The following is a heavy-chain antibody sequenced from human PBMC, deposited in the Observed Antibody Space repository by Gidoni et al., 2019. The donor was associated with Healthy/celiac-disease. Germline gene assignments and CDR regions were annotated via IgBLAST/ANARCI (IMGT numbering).Heavy chain of an antibody. Sequence: QVQLQESGPGLVKPSETLSLTCPVPGGSISSYYWSWIRQPPGKGLEWIGYIYYSGSTNYNPSLKSRVTISVDTSKNQFSLKLSSVTAADTAVYYCARLRAPGAPGYYFDYWGQGTLVTVSS. D-gene: IGHD3-10*01. CDR1: GGSISSYY. V-gene: IGHV4-59*01. J-gene: IGHJ4*02. CDR3: ARLRAPGAPGYYFDY. CDR2: IYYSGST.